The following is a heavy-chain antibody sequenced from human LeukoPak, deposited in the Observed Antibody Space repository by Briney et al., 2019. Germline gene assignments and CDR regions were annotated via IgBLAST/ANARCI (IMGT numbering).Heavy chain of an antibody. D-gene: IGHD3-22*01. CDR3: AREPDNYYDSSGYYY. J-gene: IGHJ4*02. V-gene: IGHV3-74*01. CDR2: INSDGSST. Sequence: GGSLRLSCAASGLTFSSYWMHWVRQAPGKGLVWVSRINSDGSSTSYADSVKGRFTISRDNAKNTLHLQMNSLRAEDTVVYYCAREPDNYYDSSGYYYWGQGTLVTVSS. CDR1: GLTFSSYW.